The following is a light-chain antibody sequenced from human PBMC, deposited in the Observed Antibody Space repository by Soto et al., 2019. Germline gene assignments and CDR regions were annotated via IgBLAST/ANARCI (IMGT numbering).Light chain of an antibody. J-gene: IGKJ2*01. CDR2: QAS. V-gene: IGKV1-5*03. CDR3: QHYNDYSYT. Sequence: DIQMTQSPSTLSASVGDRVAISCRASQSVSGWLAWYQQKPGKVPKLLIYQASTLEDGVPSRFSGSGSGTEFTLAISSLQPDESATYYCQHYNDYSYTFGPGTNLEIK. CDR1: QSVSGW.